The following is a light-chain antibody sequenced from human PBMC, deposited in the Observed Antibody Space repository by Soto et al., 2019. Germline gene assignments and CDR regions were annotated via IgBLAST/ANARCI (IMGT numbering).Light chain of an antibody. CDR3: QHSYSTPLT. Sequence: DIQMTQSPSSLSASVGDRVTITCRASQSISSYLNWYQQKPGKAPKLMIYAASSLQSGVPSRFSGSGSGTAFTHTISSLQPEDFATYYCQHSYSTPLTFGGGTKVEIK. V-gene: IGKV1-39*01. CDR1: QSISSY. J-gene: IGKJ4*01. CDR2: AAS.